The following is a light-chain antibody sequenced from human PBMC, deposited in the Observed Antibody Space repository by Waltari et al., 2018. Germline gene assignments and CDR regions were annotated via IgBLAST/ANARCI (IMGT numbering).Light chain of an antibody. Sequence: EIVMTQSPATLSVSPGERATLSCRASQSVGGNLAWYQQKPGQAPRLLIYGASTTATGIPARFSGSGSGTEFSLTISSLQSEDFAVYYCQQYNNWPYTFGQGTKLEIK. CDR2: GAS. V-gene: IGKV3-15*01. J-gene: IGKJ2*01. CDR3: QQYNNWPYT. CDR1: QSVGGN.